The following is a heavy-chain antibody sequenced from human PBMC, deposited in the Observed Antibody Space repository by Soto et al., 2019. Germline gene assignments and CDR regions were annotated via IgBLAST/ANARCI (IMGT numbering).Heavy chain of an antibody. J-gene: IGHJ4*02. CDR1: GCTFSSYS. Sequence: GGPLRLSCAASGCTFSSYSMHWVRQAPGKGLEWVSSISSSSSYIYYADSVKGRFTISRDNAKNSLYLQMNSLRAEDTAVYYCASKPQGRVVPAAISYWGQGTLVTVSS. V-gene: IGHV3-21*01. CDR2: ISSSSSYI. D-gene: IGHD2-2*02. CDR3: ASKPQGRVVPAAISY.